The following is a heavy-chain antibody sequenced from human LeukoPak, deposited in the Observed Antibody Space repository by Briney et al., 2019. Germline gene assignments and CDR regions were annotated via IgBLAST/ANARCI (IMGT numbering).Heavy chain of an antibody. V-gene: IGHV3-30*18. Sequence: PGGSLRLSCAASGFTFSSYGMHWVRQAPGKGLEWVAVITYDGSNKYYADSVKGRFTISRDNSKNTLYLQMNSLRAEDTAVYYCAKVFGSSWPRGPWGQGTLVTVSS. D-gene: IGHD6-13*01. CDR2: ITYDGSNK. CDR1: GFTFSSYG. J-gene: IGHJ5*02. CDR3: AKVFGSSWPRGP.